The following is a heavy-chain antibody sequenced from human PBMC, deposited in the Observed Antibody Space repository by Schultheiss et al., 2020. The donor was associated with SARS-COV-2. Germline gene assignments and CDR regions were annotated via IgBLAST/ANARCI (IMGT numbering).Heavy chain of an antibody. V-gene: IGHV3-9*01. CDR2: ISWNSGSI. CDR3: AILTGSDREYYFDY. J-gene: IGHJ4*02. CDR1: GFSITNYT. D-gene: IGHD1-26*01. Sequence: GGSLRLSCIASGFSITNYTMNWVRQHPGKGLEWVSGISWNSGSIGYADSVKGRFTISRDNAKNSLYLQMNSLRAEDTAVYYCAILTGSDREYYFDYWGQGTLVTVS.